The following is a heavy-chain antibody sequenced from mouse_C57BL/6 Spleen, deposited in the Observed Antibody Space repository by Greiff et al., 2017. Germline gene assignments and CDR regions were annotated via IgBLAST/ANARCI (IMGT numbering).Heavy chain of an antibody. J-gene: IGHJ2*01. CDR3: VRERVALTGYYFDY. D-gene: IGHD4-1*01. CDR1: GFTFNTYA. Sequence: EVQGVESGGGLVQPKGSLKLSCAASGFTFNTYAMHWVRQAPGKGLEWVARIRSKSSNYATYYADSVKDRFTISRDDSQSMLYLKMNNLKTEDTAMYYCVRERVALTGYYFDYWGQGTTLTVSS. V-gene: IGHV10-3*01. CDR2: IRSKSSNYAT.